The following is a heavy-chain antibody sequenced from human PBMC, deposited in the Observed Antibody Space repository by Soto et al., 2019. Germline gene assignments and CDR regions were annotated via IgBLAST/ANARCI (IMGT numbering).Heavy chain of an antibody. J-gene: IGHJ4*02. V-gene: IGHV1-3*01. CDR1: GYTFTRYP. CDR2: INPANGDR. Sequence: QVQLVQSGAEVKKPGASVKVSCKASGYTFTRYPIHWVRQAPGQGLEWMGGINPANGDRDYLQTFQGRFAVSRDTSATTVYMELSSLKSEATAVYYWARKEYYSSGRYQFDYGGQGTLVTVSS. CDR3: ARKEYYSSGRYQFDY. D-gene: IGHD3-10*01.